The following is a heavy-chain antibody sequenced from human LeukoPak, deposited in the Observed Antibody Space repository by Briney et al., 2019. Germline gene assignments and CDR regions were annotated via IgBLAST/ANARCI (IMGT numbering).Heavy chain of an antibody. V-gene: IGHV4-38-2*02. D-gene: IGHD6-19*01. CDR2: IYHSGST. CDR1: GYSISSGYY. J-gene: IGHJ5*02. CDR3: ARVVVAGKKNWFDP. Sequence: PSETLSLTCTVSGYSISSGYYWGWIRQPPGKGLEWIGSIYHSGSTYYNPSLKSRVTISVDTSKNQFSLKLSSVTAADTAVYYCARVVVAGKKNWFDPWGQGTLVTVSS.